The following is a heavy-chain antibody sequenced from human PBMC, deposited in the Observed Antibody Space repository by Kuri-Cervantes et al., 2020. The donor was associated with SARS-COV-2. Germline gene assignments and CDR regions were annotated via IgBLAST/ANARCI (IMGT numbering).Heavy chain of an antibody. D-gene: IGHD6-13*01. CDR3: ARHYGYSSSRYRYYYYYYMDV. V-gene: IGHV4-38-2*02. J-gene: IGHJ6*03. Sequence: GSLRLSCTVSGYSISSGYYWGWIRQPPGKGLEWIGSIYHSGSTYYNPSLKSRVTISVDTSKNQFSLKLSSVTAADTAVYYCARHYGYSSSRYRYYYYYYMDVWGKGTTVTVSS. CDR1: GYSISSGYY. CDR2: IYHSGST.